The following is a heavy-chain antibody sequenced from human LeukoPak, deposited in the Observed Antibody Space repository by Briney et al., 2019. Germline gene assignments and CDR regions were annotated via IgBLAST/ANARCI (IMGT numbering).Heavy chain of an antibody. CDR1: GYTFSNYG. J-gene: IGHJ6*02. CDR2: INPNSGGT. Sequence: ASVKVSCKASGYTFSNYGFSWVRQAPGQGLEWMGRINPNSGGTNYAQKFQGRVTMTRDTSISTAYMELSRLRSDDTAVYYCARDPYGMDVWGQGTTVTVSS. V-gene: IGHV1-2*06. CDR3: ARDPYGMDV.